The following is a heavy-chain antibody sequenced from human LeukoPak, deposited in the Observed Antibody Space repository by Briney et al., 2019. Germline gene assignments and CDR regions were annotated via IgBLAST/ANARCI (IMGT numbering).Heavy chain of an antibody. Sequence: SETLSLTCAVYGGSFSGYYWSWIRQPPGKGLEWIGEINHSGSTNYNPSLKSRVTTSVDTTKNQFSLKLSSVTAADTAVYYCARGRGYNSFDYWGQGTLVTVSS. CDR2: INHSGST. J-gene: IGHJ4*02. CDR1: GGSFSGYY. D-gene: IGHD5-24*01. CDR3: ARGRGYNSFDY. V-gene: IGHV4-34*01.